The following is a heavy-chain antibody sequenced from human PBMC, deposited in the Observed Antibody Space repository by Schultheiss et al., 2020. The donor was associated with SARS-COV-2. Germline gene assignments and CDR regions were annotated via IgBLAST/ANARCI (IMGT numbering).Heavy chain of an antibody. CDR2: MNAYNGGT. V-gene: IGHV1-18*01. D-gene: IGHD6-13*01. J-gene: IGHJ4*02. Sequence: ASVKVSCKVSGHTRTESSMHWVRQAPGQGLEWLGWMNAYNGGTNYAQKLQGRVTMTTDTSTSTAYMELRSLRSDDTALYYCARRSLYSSSWYNYYFDYWGQGTLVTVSS. CDR1: GHTRTESS. CDR3: ARRSLYSSSWYNYYFDY.